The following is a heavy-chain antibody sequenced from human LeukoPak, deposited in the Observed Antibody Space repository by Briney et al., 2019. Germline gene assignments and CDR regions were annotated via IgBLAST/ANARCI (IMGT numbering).Heavy chain of an antibody. CDR2: IRSKAYGGTA. Sequence: GGSLRLSCTPSGFTFGDYAMSWVRQAPGKGLEWVGFIRSKAYGGTAEYAASVKGRFTISRDDSKSIAYLQMNSLNTEDTAVYYCTRDRGYYFDYWGQGTLVTVSS. D-gene: IGHD3-22*01. CDR1: GFTFGDYA. J-gene: IGHJ4*02. V-gene: IGHV3-49*04. CDR3: TRDRGYYFDY.